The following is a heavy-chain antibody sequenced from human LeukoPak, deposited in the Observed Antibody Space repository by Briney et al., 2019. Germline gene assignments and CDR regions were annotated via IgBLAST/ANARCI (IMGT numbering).Heavy chain of an antibody. CDR3: ARERSGSPGDYYYGMDV. CDR2: IIPILGIA. Sequence: GASVKVSCKASGGTFSSYAISWVRQAPGQGLEWMGRIIPILGIANYAQKFQGRVTITADKSTSTAYMELSSLRSEDTAVYYCARERSGSPGDYYYGMDVWDQGTTVTVSS. CDR1: GGTFSSYA. V-gene: IGHV1-69*04. D-gene: IGHD1-26*01. J-gene: IGHJ6*02.